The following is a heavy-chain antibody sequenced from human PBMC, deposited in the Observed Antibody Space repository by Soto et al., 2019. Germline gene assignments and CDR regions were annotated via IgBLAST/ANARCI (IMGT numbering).Heavy chain of an antibody. CDR1: GYTFTGYD. Sequence: ASVXVSCKASGYTFTGYDINWVRQATGQGLEWMGWMNPNSGNTGYAQKFQGRVTMTRNTSISTAYMELSSLRSDDTAVNYCARGTSSIAARRFIYYGGRETLAPVPS. J-gene: IGHJ4*02. V-gene: IGHV1-8*01. CDR3: ARGTSSIAARRFIYY. D-gene: IGHD6-6*01. CDR2: MNPNSGNT.